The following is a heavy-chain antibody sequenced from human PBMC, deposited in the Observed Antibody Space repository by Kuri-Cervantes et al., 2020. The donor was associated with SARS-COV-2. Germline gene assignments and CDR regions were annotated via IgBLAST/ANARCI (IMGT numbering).Heavy chain of an antibody. CDR2: IIPIFGTA. CDR1: GGTFSSYA. J-gene: IGHJ6*03. CDR3: ARGLVDRYCSSTSCPYYYYYYMDV. V-gene: IGHV1-69*05. D-gene: IGHD2-2*01. Sequence: ASVKVSCKASGGTFSSYAISWVRQAPGQGLEWMGGIIPIFGTANYAQKFQGRVTITTDESTSTAYMELSSLRSEDTAVYYCARGLVDRYCSSTSCPYYYYYYMDVWGKGTTVTVSS.